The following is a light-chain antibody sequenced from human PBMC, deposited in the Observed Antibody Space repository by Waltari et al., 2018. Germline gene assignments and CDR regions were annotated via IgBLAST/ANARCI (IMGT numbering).Light chain of an antibody. V-gene: IGKV3-11*01. CDR2: DAS. J-gene: IGKJ4*01. CDR1: QSVSSD. CDR3: QQRSNWPFT. Sequence: EIVLTQSPATLSLSPGERATLSCRASQSVSSDLAWFLQKPGQAPRLLIYDASDRATGIPARFSGSWSGTDFTLTISSLEPEDFAVYYCQQRSNWPFTFGGGTKVEIK.